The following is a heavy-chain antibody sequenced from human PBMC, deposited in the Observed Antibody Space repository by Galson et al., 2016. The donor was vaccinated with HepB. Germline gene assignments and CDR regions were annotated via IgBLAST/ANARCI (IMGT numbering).Heavy chain of an antibody. Sequence: SLRLSCAAAGFKFEDYAMHWVRQAPGKGLEWVAGISWHSGNIGYADSVRGRFTISRDNAKNSLFLHMESLRPEDTALYYCVKDSGDNLWGRENYDYGMDVWGQGTTVTVSS. D-gene: IGHD5-24*01. CDR2: ISWHSGNI. V-gene: IGHV3-9*01. CDR3: VKDSGDNLWGRENYDYGMDV. J-gene: IGHJ6*02. CDR1: GFKFEDYA.